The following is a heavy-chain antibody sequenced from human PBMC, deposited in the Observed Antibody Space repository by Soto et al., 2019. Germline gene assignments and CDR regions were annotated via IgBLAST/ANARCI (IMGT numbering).Heavy chain of an antibody. V-gene: IGHV1-69*13. CDR3: ARGPLLDPKPLGY. Sequence: SVKVSCKASGGTFSSYAISWVRQAPGQGLEWMGGIIPIFGTANYAQKFQGRVTITADESTSTAHMELSSLRSEDTAVYYCARGPLLDPKPLGYWGQGTQVTVSS. J-gene: IGHJ4*02. D-gene: IGHD3-3*01. CDR2: IIPIFGTA. CDR1: GGTFSSYA.